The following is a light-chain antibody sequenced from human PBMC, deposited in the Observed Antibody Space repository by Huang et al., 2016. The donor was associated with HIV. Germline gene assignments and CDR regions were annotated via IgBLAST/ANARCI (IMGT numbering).Light chain of an antibody. CDR2: DAS. CDR1: QSVGSY. CDR3: QQHSTLPLT. J-gene: IGKJ4*01. Sequence: EIVLTQSPATLSLSPGERATLSCRASQSVGSYRLWYQQRPGQAPRLLISDASNRATDIPPRFSGSGSGTDFALTISSLEPEDFAVYYCQQHSTLPLTFGGGTKLEIK. V-gene: IGKV3-11*01.